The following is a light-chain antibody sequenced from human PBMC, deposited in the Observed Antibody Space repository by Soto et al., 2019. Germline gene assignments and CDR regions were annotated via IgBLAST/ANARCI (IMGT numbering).Light chain of an antibody. CDR1: QDINNY. Sequence: DIQLTQSPSSLSASVGGRVTITCQASQDINNYVNWYQQKAGTAPNLLIYDASTLKPGVPSRFSGSGSGTDFTFTISSLQPENFATYFCQQSDDLPTFGQGTRLEIK. CDR3: QQSDDLPT. J-gene: IGKJ5*01. V-gene: IGKV1-33*01. CDR2: DAS.